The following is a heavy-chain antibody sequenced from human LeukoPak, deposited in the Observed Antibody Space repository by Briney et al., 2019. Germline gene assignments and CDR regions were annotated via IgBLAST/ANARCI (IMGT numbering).Heavy chain of an antibody. CDR3: AREVRGGNWFDP. CDR2: ISYDGSNK. CDR1: GFTFSSYA. J-gene: IGHJ5*02. V-gene: IGHV3-30-3*01. D-gene: IGHD2-15*01. Sequence: GRSLRLSCAASGFTFSSYAMHWVRQAPGKGLEWVAVISYDGSNKYYADSVKGRFTISRDNSKNTLYLQMNSLRAEDTAVYYCAREVRGGNWFDPWGQGTLVTVSS.